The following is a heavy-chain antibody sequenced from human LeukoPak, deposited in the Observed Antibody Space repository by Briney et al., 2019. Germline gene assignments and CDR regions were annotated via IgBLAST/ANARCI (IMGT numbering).Heavy chain of an antibody. CDR3: ARYEARGVCFDY. V-gene: IGHV1-2*02. J-gene: IGHJ4*02. D-gene: IGHD3-10*01. Sequence: GASVKVSCKASGYTFTDYYLHWVRQAPGQGLEWMGWINPNSGGTNYAQNFQGRVTMTRDTSINTAYMELSRVRSDDTAVYYCARYEARGVCFDYWGQGTPVTVSS. CDR1: GYTFTDYY. CDR2: INPNSGGT.